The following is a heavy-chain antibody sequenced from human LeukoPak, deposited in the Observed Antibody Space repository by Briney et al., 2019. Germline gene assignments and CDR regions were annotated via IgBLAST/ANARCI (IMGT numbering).Heavy chain of an antibody. V-gene: IGHV3-66*02. CDR3: ARGPGYYGSGTYAFDI. CDR1: GFTFSSNY. CDR2: IYSSGST. D-gene: IGHD3-10*01. Sequence: GGSLRLSCAASGFTFSSNYMSWVRQAPGKGPEWVSVIYSSGSTYYADSVKGRFTISRDTSKNTLYLQMNSLRAEDTAVYYCARGPGYYGSGTYAFDIWGQGTMVTVSS. J-gene: IGHJ3*02.